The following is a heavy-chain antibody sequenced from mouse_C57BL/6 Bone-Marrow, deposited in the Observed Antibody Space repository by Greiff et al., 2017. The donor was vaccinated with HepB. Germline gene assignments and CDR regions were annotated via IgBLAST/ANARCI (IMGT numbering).Heavy chain of an antibody. J-gene: IGHJ3*01. Sequence: EVKLVESGGGLVKPGGSLKLSCAASGFTFSSYAMSWVRQTPEKRLEWVATISDGGSYTYYPDNVKGRFTISRDNAKNNLYLQMSHLKSEDTAMYYCARDIVKLYYGNPFAYWGQGTLVTVSA. CDR2: ISDGGSYT. V-gene: IGHV5-4*01. CDR3: ARDIVKLYYGNPFAY. D-gene: IGHD2-1*01. CDR1: GFTFSSYA.